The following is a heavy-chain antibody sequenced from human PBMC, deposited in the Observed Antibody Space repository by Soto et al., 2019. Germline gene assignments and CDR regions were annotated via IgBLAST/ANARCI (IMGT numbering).Heavy chain of an antibody. Sequence: ASVKVSCKASGGTFSSYAISWVRQAPGQGLEWMGGIIPIFGTANYAQKFQGRVTITADESTSTAYMELSSLRSEDTAVYYCASERGAARIFDYWGQGTLVTVSS. CDR1: GGTFSSYA. CDR3: ASERGAARIFDY. J-gene: IGHJ4*02. CDR2: IIPIFGTA. D-gene: IGHD6-6*01. V-gene: IGHV1-69*13.